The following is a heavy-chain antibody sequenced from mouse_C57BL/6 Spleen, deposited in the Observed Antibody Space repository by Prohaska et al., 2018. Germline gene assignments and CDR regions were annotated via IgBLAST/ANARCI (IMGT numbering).Heavy chain of an antibody. D-gene: IGHD2-3*01. CDR1: GYTFTSYW. J-gene: IGHJ2*01. CDR3: ASADGSYSFAY. Sequence: SVKLSCKASGYTFTSYWMHWVKQRPGQGLEWIGEIDPSDSYTNYNQKFKGKATLTVDKSSSTAYMQLSSLTSEDSAVYYCASADGSYSFAYWGQGTTLTVSS. V-gene: IGHV1-69*02. CDR2: IDPSDSYT.